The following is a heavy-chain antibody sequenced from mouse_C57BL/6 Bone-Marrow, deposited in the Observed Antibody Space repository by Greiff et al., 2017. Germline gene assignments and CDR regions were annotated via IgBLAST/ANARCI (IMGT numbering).Heavy chain of an antibody. V-gene: IGHV1-55*01. CDR1: GYTFTSYW. D-gene: IGHD1-1*01. Sequence: QVQLQQPGAELVKPGASVKMSCKASGYTFTSYWITWVQQRPGQGLEWIGDIYPGSGSTNYNEKFKSKATLTVDTSSSTAYMQLSSLTSEVSAVYDSSRGGIYYCGPEADWGQGTLVTVSA. CDR2: IYPGSGST. J-gene: IGHJ3*01. CDR3: SRGGIYYCGPEAD.